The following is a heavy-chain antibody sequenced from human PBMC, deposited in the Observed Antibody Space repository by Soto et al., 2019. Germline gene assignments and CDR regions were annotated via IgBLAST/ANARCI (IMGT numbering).Heavy chain of an antibody. CDR2: IYYSGST. CDR1: VDVISSMMYI. CDR3: ASPKIAFYNWFDP. V-gene: IGHV4-39*01. J-gene: IGHJ5*02. D-gene: IGHD3-3*02. Sequence: ARPLKCAVAVDVISSMMYIWGWIRQPPGKGLEWIGSIYYSGSTYYNPSLKSRVTISVDTSKNQFSLKLSSVTAADTAVYYCASPKIAFYNWFDPWGQG.